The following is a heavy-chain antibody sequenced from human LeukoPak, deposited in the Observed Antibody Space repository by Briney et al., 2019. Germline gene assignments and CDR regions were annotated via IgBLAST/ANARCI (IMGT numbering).Heavy chain of an antibody. CDR2: INPNSGGT. CDR1: GYTFTGYY. Sequence: ASVKVSCKASGYTFTGYYMHWVRQAPGQGLEWMGWINPNSGGTDYAQKFQGRVTMTRDTSISTAYMELSRLRSDDTAVYYCARDQSYSSSWNWFDPWGQGTLVTVSS. D-gene: IGHD6-13*01. CDR3: ARDQSYSSSWNWFDP. V-gene: IGHV1-2*02. J-gene: IGHJ5*02.